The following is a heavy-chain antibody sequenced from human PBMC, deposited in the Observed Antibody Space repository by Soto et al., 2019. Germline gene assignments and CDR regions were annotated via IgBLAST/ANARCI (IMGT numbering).Heavy chain of an antibody. CDR2: IIPILHTA. CDR3: ARENMVTRGMDF. J-gene: IGHJ4*02. CDR1: GGTFRRFA. D-gene: IGHD1-1*01. Sequence: GASVKVSCKASGGTFRRFAISWVRQAPGQGLEWMGGIIPILHTADYAQKFQGKVTITADESTSTAYLELSSLRSDDTAVYYCARENMVTRGMDFWGQGTLVTFSS. V-gene: IGHV1-69*13.